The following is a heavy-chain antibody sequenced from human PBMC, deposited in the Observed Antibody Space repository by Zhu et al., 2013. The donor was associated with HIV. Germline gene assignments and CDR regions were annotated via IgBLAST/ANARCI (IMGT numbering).Heavy chain of an antibody. CDR3: ARGFDPLYYGTYGSGSYYPQWYYGMDV. V-gene: IGHV1-69*02. J-gene: IGHJ6*02. CDR1: GGTFSSYT. D-gene: IGHD3-10*01. Sequence: QVQLVQSGAEVKKPGSSVKVSCKASGGTFSSYTISWVRQAPGQGLEWMGRIIPILGIANYAQKFQGRVTITADKSTSTAYMELSSLRSEDTAVYYCARGFDPLYYGTYGSGSYYPQWYYGMDVWGQGTTVTVSS. CDR2: IIPILGIA.